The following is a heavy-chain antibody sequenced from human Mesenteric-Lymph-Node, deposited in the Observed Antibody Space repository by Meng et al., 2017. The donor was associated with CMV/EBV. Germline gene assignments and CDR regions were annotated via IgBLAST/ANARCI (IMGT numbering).Heavy chain of an antibody. CDR1: GGSFSGDY. CDR3: ARSPGPFDY. CDR2: INHSGST. V-gene: IGHV4-34*01. Sequence: FSLTCAVYGGSFSGDYRSWIRQRPGKGLEWIGEINHSGSTNYNPSLKSRVTISVDTSKNQFSLTLSSVTAADTAVYYCARSPGPFDYWGQGTLVTVSS. J-gene: IGHJ4*02.